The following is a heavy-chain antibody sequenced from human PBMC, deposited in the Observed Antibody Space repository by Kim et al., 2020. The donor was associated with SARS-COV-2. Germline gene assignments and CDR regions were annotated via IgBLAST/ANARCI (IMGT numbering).Heavy chain of an antibody. CDR1: GGTFSSYA. CDR3: ARTQLRYYYGLGSPGYFDY. D-gene: IGHD3-10*01. V-gene: IGHV1-69*13. J-gene: IGHJ4*02. CDR2: IIPIFGTA. Sequence: SVKVSCKASGGTFSSYAISWVRQAPGQGLEWMGGIIPIFGTANYAQKFQGRVTITADESTSTAYMELSSLRSEDTAVYYCARTQLRYYYGLGSPGYFDYWGQGTLVTVSS.